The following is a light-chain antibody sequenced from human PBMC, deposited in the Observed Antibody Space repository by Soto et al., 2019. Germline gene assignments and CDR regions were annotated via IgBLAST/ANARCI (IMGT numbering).Light chain of an antibody. CDR3: CSYAATSTLG. J-gene: IGLJ3*02. Sequence: QSALTQPRSVSGSPGQSVTISCTGTSSDVGIYNYVSWYQHHPGKAPKLIIYDVIKRPSGVPDRFSGSKSGITASLTISWLQADDEADYYCCSYAATSTLGFGGGTKVTVL. CDR2: DVI. CDR1: SSDVGIYNY. V-gene: IGLV2-11*01.